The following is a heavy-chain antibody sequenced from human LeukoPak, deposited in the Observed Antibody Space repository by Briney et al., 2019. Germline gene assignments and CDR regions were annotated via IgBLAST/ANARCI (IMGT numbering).Heavy chain of an antibody. V-gene: IGHV3-30*04. CDR2: ITYDGSNK. D-gene: IGHD6-19*01. CDR3: AKVRWDNSGWYYLDY. J-gene: IGHJ4*02. Sequence: GGSLRLSCAASGFTFSSYAMHWVRQAPGKGLEWVAVITYDGSNKYYTGSVKGRFTISRDNSKSTLYLQMNSLRAEDTAVYYCAKVRWDNSGWYYLDYWGQGTLVTVSS. CDR1: GFTFSSYA.